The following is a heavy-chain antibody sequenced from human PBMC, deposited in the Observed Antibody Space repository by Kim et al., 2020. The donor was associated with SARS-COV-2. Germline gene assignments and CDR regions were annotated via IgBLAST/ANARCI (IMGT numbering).Heavy chain of an antibody. Sequence: TYYPAAVKGRFTTSRENAKNSVYLQMNSLRTADTAVYYCARAPFGPLVSWGQGTLVTVSS. CDR2: T. D-gene: IGHD3-16*01. V-gene: IGHV3-13*01. CDR3: ARAPFGPLVS. J-gene: IGHJ4*02.